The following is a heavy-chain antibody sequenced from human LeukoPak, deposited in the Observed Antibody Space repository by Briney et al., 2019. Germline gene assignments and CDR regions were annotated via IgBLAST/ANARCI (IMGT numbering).Heavy chain of an antibody. D-gene: IGHD1-1*01. CDR3: ARVRTPDFDY. Sequence: QPGGSLRLSCAASGFTFSSYAMNWVRQAPGKGLEWVANIKQDGSEKYYVDSVKGRFTISRDNAKNSLYLQMNSLRAEDTAVYYCARVRTPDFDYWGQGTLVTVSS. V-gene: IGHV3-7*01. J-gene: IGHJ4*02. CDR2: IKQDGSEK. CDR1: GFTFSSYA.